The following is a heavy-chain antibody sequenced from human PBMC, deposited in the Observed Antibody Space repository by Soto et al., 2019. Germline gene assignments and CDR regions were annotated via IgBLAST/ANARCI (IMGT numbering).Heavy chain of an antibody. CDR1: GFTFSSYW. J-gene: IGHJ6*03. D-gene: IGHD3-9*01. CDR3: ARGINYDIFTGYFYYYYYMDV. CDR2: IKQDGSDK. Sequence: EVQLVESGGGLVQPGGSLRLSCAASGFTFSSYWMTWVRQAPGKGLEWVANIKQDGSDKYYVDSVKGRFTISRDNAKNSLYLQMNSLRAEDTAVYYCARGINYDIFTGYFYYYYYMDVWGKGTTVTVSS. V-gene: IGHV3-7*04.